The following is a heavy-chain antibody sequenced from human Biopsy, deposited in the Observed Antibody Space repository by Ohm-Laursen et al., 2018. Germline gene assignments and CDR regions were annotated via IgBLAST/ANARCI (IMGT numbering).Heavy chain of an antibody. J-gene: IGHJ5*01. CDR3: ATELLPPGVGGPWLDS. CDR1: GVTLSGYA. V-gene: IGHV3-21*06. CDR2: LIASSSYI. Sequence: SLRLSCTATGVTLSGYAMNWVRQAPGKGLEWVSSLIASSSYIHYADSVKGRFTVSRDNAKNSLYLQMNSLRAADTAIYYCATELLPPGVGGPWLDSWGQGTPVTVSS. D-gene: IGHD3-16*01.